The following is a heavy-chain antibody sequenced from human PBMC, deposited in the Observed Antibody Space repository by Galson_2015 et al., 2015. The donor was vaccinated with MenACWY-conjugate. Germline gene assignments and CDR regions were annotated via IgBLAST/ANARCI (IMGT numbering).Heavy chain of an antibody. CDR2: INPSGGST. Sequence: SVKVSCKASGYTFTSYYMHWVRQAPGQGLEWMGIINPSGGSTSYAQKFQGRVTMTRDTSTSTVYMELSSLRSEDTAVYYCATLIGDYVGGDLYFDYWGQGTLVTVSS. D-gene: IGHD4-17*01. J-gene: IGHJ4*02. CDR3: ATLIGDYVGGDLYFDY. V-gene: IGHV1-46*01. CDR1: GYTFTSYY.